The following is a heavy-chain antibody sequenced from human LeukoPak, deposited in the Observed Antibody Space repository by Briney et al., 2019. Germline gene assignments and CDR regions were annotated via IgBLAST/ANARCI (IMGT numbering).Heavy chain of an antibody. V-gene: IGHV1-69*05. J-gene: IGHJ5*02. Sequence: SVKVSCKASGGTFSSYAISWVRQAPGQGVEWMRGISTTFGTANYAEKFQGRVTITKDESTSTAYMELSSLRSEDTAVYYCASSSLPLNWFDPWGQGTLVTVSS. CDR3: ASSSLPLNWFDP. CDR1: GGTFSSYA. CDR2: ISTTFGTA.